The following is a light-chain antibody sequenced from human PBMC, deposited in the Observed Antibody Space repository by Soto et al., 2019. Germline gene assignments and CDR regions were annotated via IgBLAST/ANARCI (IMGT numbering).Light chain of an antibody. J-gene: IGKJ5*01. CDR1: QSISDY. CDR3: QQSYSAPIT. CDR2: GAS. Sequence: DLQMTQSPFSLSASVGDRVSITCRASQSISDYLTWYQQKPGKAPKLLIYGASSLQGGVPSRFSGSGSGTDFTLTISSLQPEDFATYYCQQSYSAPITFGQGTRLEIK. V-gene: IGKV1-39*01.